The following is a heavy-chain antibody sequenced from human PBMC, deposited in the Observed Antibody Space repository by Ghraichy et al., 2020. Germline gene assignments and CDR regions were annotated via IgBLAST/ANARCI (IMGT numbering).Heavy chain of an antibody. CDR3: ARVPYGSGSNNWFDP. CDR1: GGSISSYY. CDR2: IYYSGST. J-gene: IGHJ5*02. D-gene: IGHD3-10*01. Sequence: SETLSLTCTVSGGSISSYYWSWIRQPPGKGLEWIGYIYYSGSTNYNPSLKSRVTISVDTSKNQFSLKLSSVTAADTAVYYCARVPYGSGSNNWFDPWGQGTLVTVSS. V-gene: IGHV4-59*01.